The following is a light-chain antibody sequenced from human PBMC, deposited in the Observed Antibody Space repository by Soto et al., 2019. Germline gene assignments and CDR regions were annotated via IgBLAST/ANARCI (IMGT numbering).Light chain of an antibody. CDR1: QRISSY. CDR2: GAS. CDR3: QQTYSTPRLT. V-gene: IGKV1-39*01. J-gene: IGKJ4*01. Sequence: DIQMTQSPSSLSASVGDRGTITCRASQRISSYVNWYQQKPGKPPNLLIYGASSLRSGVPVRFSGSGSGTDFTLTISSLQPEDFATYYCQQTYSTPRLTVGGGTRVEI.